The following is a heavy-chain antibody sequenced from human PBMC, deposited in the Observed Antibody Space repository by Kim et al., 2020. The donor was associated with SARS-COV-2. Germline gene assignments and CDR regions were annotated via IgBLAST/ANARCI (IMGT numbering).Heavy chain of an antibody. Sequence: GGSLRISCAASGFIFHTYAMQWARQTPGKGLEYVSAISSNGFDTYYADSVRGRFTISRDNSKNTLFLQMGSLRPEDMGVYYCAREGRHCSGTACYVFDYWGQGTLVTVSS. D-gene: IGHD2-2*01. J-gene: IGHJ4*02. CDR2: ISSNGFDT. CDR1: GFIFHTYA. V-gene: IGHV3-64*02. CDR3: AREGRHCSGTACYVFDY.